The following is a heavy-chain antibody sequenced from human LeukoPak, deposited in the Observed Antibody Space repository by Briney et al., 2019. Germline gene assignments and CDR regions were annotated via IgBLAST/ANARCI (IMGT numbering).Heavy chain of an antibody. Sequence: ASVKVSCKASGYTSTSYYMHWVRQAPGQGLEWMGIINPSGGSTSYAQKFQGRVTMTRDTSTSTVYMELSSLRSEDTAVYYCARAIAVADFDYWGQGTLVTVSS. V-gene: IGHV1-46*01. CDR1: GYTSTSYY. CDR2: INPSGGST. CDR3: ARAIAVADFDY. J-gene: IGHJ4*02. D-gene: IGHD6-19*01.